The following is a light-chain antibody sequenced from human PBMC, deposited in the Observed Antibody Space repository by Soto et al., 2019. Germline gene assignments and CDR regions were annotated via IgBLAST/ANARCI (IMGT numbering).Light chain of an antibody. V-gene: IGKV3-15*01. CDR2: GAS. J-gene: IGKJ4*02. CDR1: QSVGTS. CDR3: QQYYRWPRT. Sequence: ETVMTQSPATLSVCPGERATLSCMASQSVGTSLAWYQQKHGQAPRVLMYGASSRATGVPGRFSGSGSATEFTLTISSLQSEDFAVYYCQQYYRWPRTFGGGTKVEI.